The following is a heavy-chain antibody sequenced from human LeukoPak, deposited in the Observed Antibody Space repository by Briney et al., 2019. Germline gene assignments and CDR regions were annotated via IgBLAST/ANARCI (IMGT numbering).Heavy chain of an antibody. CDR2: IYYSGST. CDR1: GGSISSYY. Sequence: TSETLSLTCTVSGGSISSYYWSWIRQPPGKGLEWIGYIYYSGSTNYNPSLKSRVTISVDTSKNQFSLKLSSVTAADTAVYYCARGDGYSSSSRAYYYYYYYMDVWGKGTTVTVSS. V-gene: IGHV4-59*01. D-gene: IGHD6-6*01. J-gene: IGHJ6*03. CDR3: ARGDGYSSSSRAYYYYYYYMDV.